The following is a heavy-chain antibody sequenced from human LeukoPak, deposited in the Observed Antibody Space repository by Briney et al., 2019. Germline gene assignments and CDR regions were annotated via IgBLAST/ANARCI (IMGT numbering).Heavy chain of an antibody. CDR1: GFTFSSYA. J-gene: IGHJ4*02. Sequence: PGGSLRLSCAASGFTFSSYAMSWVRQAPGKGLEWVSASGSGVNTYYADSVMGRFTISRDNSKNTLYLQVNSLRAEDTAVYYCGKGLNRDYSGVGDSWGQGNLVTVSS. CDR2: SGSGVNT. CDR3: GKGLNRDYSGVGDS. D-gene: IGHD5-12*01. V-gene: IGHV3-23*01.